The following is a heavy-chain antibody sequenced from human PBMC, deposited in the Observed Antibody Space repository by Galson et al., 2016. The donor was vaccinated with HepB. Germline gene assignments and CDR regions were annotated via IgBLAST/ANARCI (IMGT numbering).Heavy chain of an antibody. D-gene: IGHD3-10*01. CDR2: ISYDGSNK. CDR1: GFTFSSYA. Sequence: SLRLSCAASGFTFSSYAMHWVRQAPGKGLEWVAVISYDGSNKYYADSVKGRLTISRDNSRNTLYLQVNSLRAEDTAVYYCAYYTEEHYKCYLDHWGQGTLVTVSS. J-gene: IGHJ4*02. V-gene: IGHV3-30*04. CDR3: AYYTEEHYKCYLDH.